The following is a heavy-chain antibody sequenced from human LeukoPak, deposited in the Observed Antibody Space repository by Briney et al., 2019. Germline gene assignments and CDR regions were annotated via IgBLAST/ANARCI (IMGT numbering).Heavy chain of an antibody. Sequence: GGSLRLSCAASGFTFSSYWMSWVRQAPGKGLEWVANIKQDGSEKYYVDSVKGRFTISRDNAKNSLYLQMNSLRAEDTAVYYCARGSSSRYPNFDYWGQGTLVTVSS. J-gene: IGHJ4*02. CDR1: GFTFSSYW. CDR2: IKQDGSEK. CDR3: ARGSSSRYPNFDY. V-gene: IGHV3-7*03. D-gene: IGHD6-13*01.